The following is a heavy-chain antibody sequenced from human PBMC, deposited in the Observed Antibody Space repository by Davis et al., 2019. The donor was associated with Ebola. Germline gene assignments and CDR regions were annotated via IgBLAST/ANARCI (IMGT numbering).Heavy chain of an antibody. CDR3: ARVCGSCYLWVWDYGMDV. CDR1: GDSIGSSSYY. D-gene: IGHD2-15*01. J-gene: IGHJ6*02. V-gene: IGHV3-21*01. CDR2: ISSSSSYI. Sequence: PSETLSLTCTVSGDSIGSSSYYWGWIRQAPGKGLEWVSSISSSSSYIYYADSVKGRFTISRDNAKNSLYLQMNSLRAEDTAVYYCARVCGSCYLWVWDYGMDVWGQGTTVTVSS.